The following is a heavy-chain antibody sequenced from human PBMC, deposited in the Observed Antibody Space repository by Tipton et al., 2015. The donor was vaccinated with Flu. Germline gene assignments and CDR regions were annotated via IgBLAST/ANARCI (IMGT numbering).Heavy chain of an antibody. Sequence: TLSLTCSVSGASVGSPYCWGWVRQPPGKGLEWIGNICPGSPYYNPSLRSRVTISVARPRDQFSLRLTSVTAADTAVYFCARRDFSNYVSEPKNWFDFWDQGTLVTVSS. D-gene: IGHD4-11*01. V-gene: IGHV4-38-2*01. J-gene: IGHJ5*01. CDR3: ARRDFSNYVSEPKNWFDF. CDR1: GASVGSPYC. CDR2: ICPGSP.